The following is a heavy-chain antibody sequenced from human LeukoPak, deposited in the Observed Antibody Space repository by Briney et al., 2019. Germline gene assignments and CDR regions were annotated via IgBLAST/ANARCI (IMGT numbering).Heavy chain of an antibody. J-gene: IGHJ4*02. Sequence: SETLSLTCAVSGVSISSSNWWNWVRQPPGKGLEWIGEIHHSGSTNYNPFLKSRVTISVDTSKNQFSLKLSSVTAADTAVYYCARPRGIWGQGTLVTVSS. D-gene: IGHD6-13*01. CDR3: ARPRGI. CDR2: IHHSGST. V-gene: IGHV4-4*02. CDR1: GVSISSSNW.